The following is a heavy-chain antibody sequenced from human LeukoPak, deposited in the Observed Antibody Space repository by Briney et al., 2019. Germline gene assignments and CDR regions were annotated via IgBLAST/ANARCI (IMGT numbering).Heavy chain of an antibody. CDR3: ARRVSHDSSGFKGFDWYFDL. J-gene: IGHJ2*01. D-gene: IGHD3-22*01. V-gene: IGHV4-59*08. CDR2: IYYSGST. CDR1: GGSIGTYY. Sequence: SETLSLTCTVSGGSIGTYYWNWIRQAPGKGPEWIGYIYYSGSTNYNPSLKSRVTISVDTSKNQFSLKLSSVTAADTAVYYCARRVSHDSSGFKGFDWYFDLWGRGTLVTVSS.